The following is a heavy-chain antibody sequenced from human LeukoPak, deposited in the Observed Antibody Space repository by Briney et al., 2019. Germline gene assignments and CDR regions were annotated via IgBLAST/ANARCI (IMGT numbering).Heavy chain of an antibody. CDR1: GFTVSSSY. CDR2: IYTGGTT. J-gene: IGHJ4*02. Sequence: GGSLRLSCAASGFTVSSSYMSWVRQAPGKGLEWVSIIYTGGTTHYADSLKDRFLIFRDDSINTLYLQMNSLRAEDTAVYYCARDSSSYYFDYWGQGTLVTVSS. V-gene: IGHV3-66*01. CDR3: ARDSSSYYFDY. D-gene: IGHD6-6*01.